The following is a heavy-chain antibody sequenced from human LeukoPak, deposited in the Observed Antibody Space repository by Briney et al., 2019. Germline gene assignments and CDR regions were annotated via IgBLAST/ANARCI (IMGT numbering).Heavy chain of an antibody. CDR2: INAGNGNT. CDR3: ARQNGDYPFYYYYGMDV. CDR1: GYTFTSYA. D-gene: IGHD4-17*01. Sequence: EASVKVSCKASGYTFTSYAMHWVRQAPGQRLEWMGWINAGNGNTKYSQKFQGRVTITGDTSASTAYMELSSLRSEDTAVYYCARQNGDYPFYYYYGMDVWGQGTTVTVSS. J-gene: IGHJ6*02. V-gene: IGHV1-3*01.